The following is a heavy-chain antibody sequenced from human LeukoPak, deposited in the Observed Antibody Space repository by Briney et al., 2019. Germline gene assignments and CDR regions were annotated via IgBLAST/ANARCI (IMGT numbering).Heavy chain of an antibody. CDR2: IKQDGSEK. V-gene: IGHV3-7*01. CDR1: GFTFSSYW. Sequence: PGGSLRLSCAASGFTFSSYWMSWVRQAPGKGLEWVANIKQDGSEKYYVDSVKGRFTISRDNAKNSLYLQMNSLRAEDTAVYYCARGGGSSWYYYYYMDVWGKGTTVTVSS. J-gene: IGHJ6*03. CDR3: ARGGGSSWYYYYYMDV. D-gene: IGHD6-13*01.